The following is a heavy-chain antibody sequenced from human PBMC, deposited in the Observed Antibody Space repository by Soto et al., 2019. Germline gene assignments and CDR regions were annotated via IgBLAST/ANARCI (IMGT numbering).Heavy chain of an antibody. V-gene: IGHV1-3*01. CDR2: INAGNGNT. J-gene: IGHJ3*02. CDR1: GYTFTSYA. CDR3: ARDPWIAVAGDDAFDI. Sequence: ASVKVSCKASGYTFTSYAMHWVRQAPGQRLEWMGWINAGNGNTKYSQKFQGRVTITRDTSAGTAYMELSSLRSEDTAVYYCARDPWIAVAGDDAFDIWGQGTMVTVSS. D-gene: IGHD6-19*01.